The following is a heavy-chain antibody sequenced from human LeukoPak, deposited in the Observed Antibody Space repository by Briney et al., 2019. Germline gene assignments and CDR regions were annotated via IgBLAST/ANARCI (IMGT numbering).Heavy chain of an antibody. D-gene: IGHD1-26*01. CDR2: IYYSGST. V-gene: IGHV4-34*01. CDR1: GGSFSGYY. Sequence: PSETLSLTCAVYGGSFSGYYWSWIRQPPGKGLEWIGSIYYSGSTYYNPSLKSRVTISVDTSKNQFSLKLSSVTAADTAVYYCARHGSGSYVRWGQGTLVTVSS. J-gene: IGHJ4*02. CDR3: ARHGSGSYVR.